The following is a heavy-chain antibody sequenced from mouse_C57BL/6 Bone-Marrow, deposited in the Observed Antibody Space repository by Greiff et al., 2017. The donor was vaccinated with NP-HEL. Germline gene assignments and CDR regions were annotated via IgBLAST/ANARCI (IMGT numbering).Heavy chain of an antibody. CDR2: IYPGNSDT. Sequence: EVQLQQSGTVLARPGASVKMSCKTSGYTFTSYWMHWVKQRPGQGLEWIGAIYPGNSDTSYNQKFKGKAKLTAVTSASTAYMELSSLTNEDSAVYYCTTYYSNSSKWYFDVWGTGTTVTVSS. V-gene: IGHV1-5*01. CDR1: GYTFTSYW. J-gene: IGHJ1*03. D-gene: IGHD2-5*01. CDR3: TTYYSNSSKWYFDV.